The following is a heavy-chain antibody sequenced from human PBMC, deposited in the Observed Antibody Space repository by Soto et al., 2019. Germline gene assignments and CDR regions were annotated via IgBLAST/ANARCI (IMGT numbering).Heavy chain of an antibody. D-gene: IGHD1-1*01. CDR3: ARDIRVPEGNWFDP. CDR1: GGTFSSYA. CDR2: IIPIFGTA. J-gene: IGHJ5*02. Sequence: GASVKVSCKASGGTFSSYAISWVRQAPGQGLEWMGGIIPIFGTANYAQKFQGRVTITADESTSTAYMELSSLRSEDTAVYYCARDIRVPEGNWFDPWGQGTLVTVSS. V-gene: IGHV1-69*13.